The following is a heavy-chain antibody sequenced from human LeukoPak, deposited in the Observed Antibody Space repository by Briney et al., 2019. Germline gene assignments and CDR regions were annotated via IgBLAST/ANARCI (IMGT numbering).Heavy chain of an antibody. D-gene: IGHD3-3*01. CDR3: AKSITTYYDFWSGYYFVSFDY. CDR1: GYTFSSYA. CDR2: ICGCGGST. V-gene: IGHV3-23*01. J-gene: IGHJ4*02. Sequence: PGGSLRLSCAASGYTFSSYAMSCVRHAPGKGLEWVSAICGCGGSTYYADYVKGRFTISRDNSKNTLYLQMNSLRAEDTAVYYCAKSITTYYDFWSGYYFVSFDYWGQGTLVTVSS.